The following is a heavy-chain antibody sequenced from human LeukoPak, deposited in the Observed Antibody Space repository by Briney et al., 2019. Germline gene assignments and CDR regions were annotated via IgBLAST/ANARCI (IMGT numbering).Heavy chain of an antibody. Sequence: GGSLRLSCAASGFTFSSYWMSWVRQAPGKGLEWVANIKQDGSEKYYVDSVKGRFTISRDNAKNSLYLQMNSLRAEDTAVYYCARGRDPMVRGANYYYYYMDVWGKGTTVTVSS. CDR3: ARGRDPMVRGANYYYYYMDV. D-gene: IGHD3-10*01. CDR2: IKQDGSEK. CDR1: GFTFSSYW. V-gene: IGHV3-7*01. J-gene: IGHJ6*03.